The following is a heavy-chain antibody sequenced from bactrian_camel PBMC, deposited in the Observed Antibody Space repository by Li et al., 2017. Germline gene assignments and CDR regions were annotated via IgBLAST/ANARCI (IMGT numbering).Heavy chain of an antibody. D-gene: IGHD8*01. V-gene: IGHV3S1*01. Sequence: QVQLVESGGGSVQPGGSLRLSCTASAIPHSMFCMAWFRQRPGKGREGVASIGMGPVLDSVYYDDSVTGRFTISRDNAMNTVSLQMNSLNSEDTAMYYCAAHWSLRAWRGDGRPSYWGPGTQVTVS. J-gene: IGHJ4*01. CDR1: AIPHSMFC. CDR2: IGMGPVLDSV. CDR3: AAHWSLRAWRGDGRPSY.